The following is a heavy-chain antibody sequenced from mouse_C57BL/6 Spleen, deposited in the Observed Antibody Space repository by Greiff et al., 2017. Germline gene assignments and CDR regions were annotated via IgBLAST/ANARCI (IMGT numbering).Heavy chain of an antibody. Sequence: VQLQQSGAELVKPGASVKMSCKASGYTFTSYWITWVKQRPGQGLEWIGDIYPGSGSTNYNEKFKSKATLTVDTSSSTAYMQLSSLTSEDSAGYYCARLYYGSSYGGWGQGTTLTVSS. J-gene: IGHJ2*01. CDR2: IYPGSGST. V-gene: IGHV1-55*01. D-gene: IGHD1-1*01. CDR1: GYTFTSYW. CDR3: ARLYYGSSYGG.